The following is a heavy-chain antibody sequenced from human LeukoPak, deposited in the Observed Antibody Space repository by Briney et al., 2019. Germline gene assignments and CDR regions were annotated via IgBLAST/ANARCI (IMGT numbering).Heavy chain of an antibody. D-gene: IGHD6-13*01. CDR2: ISYEGSNK. CDR3: VRDPLSSSWYGFAY. J-gene: IGHJ4*02. CDR1: GFTFSSYA. Sequence: GGSLILSCAASGFTFSSYAMHWVRQAPGKGLEGVAVISYEGSNKYYADSVKGRFTISRDNSKNTLYLQMNSLRAEETAVYYCVRDPLSSSWYGFAYWGQGTLVTASS. V-gene: IGHV3-30*04.